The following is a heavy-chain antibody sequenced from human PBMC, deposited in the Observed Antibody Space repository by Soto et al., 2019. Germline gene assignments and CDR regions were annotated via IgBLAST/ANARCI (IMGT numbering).Heavy chain of an antibody. Sequence: TGGSLRLSCAASGFTFSDYYMSWIRQAPGKGLEWVSYISSSGSTIYYADSVKGRFTISRDNAKNSLYLQMNSLRAEDTAVYYCARDPRFTIFGVVTAFDYRGQGTLVTVSS. CDR2: ISSSGSTI. CDR1: GFTFSDYY. V-gene: IGHV3-11*01. CDR3: ARDPRFTIFGVVTAFDY. D-gene: IGHD3-3*01. J-gene: IGHJ4*02.